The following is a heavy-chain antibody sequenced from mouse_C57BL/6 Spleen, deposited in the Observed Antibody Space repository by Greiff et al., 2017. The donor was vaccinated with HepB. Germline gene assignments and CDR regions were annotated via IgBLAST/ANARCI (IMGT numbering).Heavy chain of an antibody. CDR2: IRLKSDNYAT. D-gene: IGHD2-10*02. Sequence: EVKLMESGGGLVQPGGSMKLSCVASGFTFSNYWMNWVRQSPEKGLEWVAQIRLKSDNYATHYAESVKGRFTISRDDSKSSVYLQMNNLRAEDTGIYYCTAGMEGAYWGQGTLVTVSA. CDR1: GFTFSNYW. J-gene: IGHJ3*01. V-gene: IGHV6-3*01. CDR3: TAGMEGAY.